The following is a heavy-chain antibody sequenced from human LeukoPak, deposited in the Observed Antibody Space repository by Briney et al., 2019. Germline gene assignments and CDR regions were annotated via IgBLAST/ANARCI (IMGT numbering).Heavy chain of an antibody. J-gene: IGHJ4*02. V-gene: IGHV4-4*02. CDR1: GDSINSLDL. CDR3: AGLVGRYSSGLYYYCFDY. CDR2: MYLSGTT. Sequence: SGTLSLTCTVSGDSINSLDLWSWVRQPPGKGLEWIGEMYLSGTTHSNPSVKSRVTISIDKSKNQFFLNLSSVTAADTAVYYCAGLVGRYSSGLYYYCFDYWGQGTLVTVSS. D-gene: IGHD3-22*01.